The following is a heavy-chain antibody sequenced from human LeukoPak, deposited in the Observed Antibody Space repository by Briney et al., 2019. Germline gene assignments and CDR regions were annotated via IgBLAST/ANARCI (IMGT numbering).Heavy chain of an antibody. CDR1: GFTFSSYS. Sequence: GGSLRLSCAASGFTFSSYSMNWVRQAPGKGLEWVSYIGSSGSTVYYADSVKGRFTISRDNSKNTLYLQMNSLRAEDTAVYYCAKYWAAAGTSAFDIWGQGTMVTVSS. V-gene: IGHV3-48*01. D-gene: IGHD6-13*01. CDR2: IGSSGSTV. J-gene: IGHJ3*02. CDR3: AKYWAAAGTSAFDI.